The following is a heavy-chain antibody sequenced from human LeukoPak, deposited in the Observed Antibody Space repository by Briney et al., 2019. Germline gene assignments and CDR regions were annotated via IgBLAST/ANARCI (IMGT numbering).Heavy chain of an antibody. J-gene: IGHJ4*02. V-gene: IGHV4-59*01. CDR2: INYSGST. CDR1: CGSISSYY. D-gene: IGHD3-3*01. Sequence: SETLSLTCTVSCGSISSYYWSWIRQPPGKGLEWIGYINYSGSTNHNPSLKSRVNISVDTSKNQFSLKLSSVTAADTAVYYCARAQRAYYDFWSGYYDYWGQGTLVTVSS. CDR3: ARAQRAYYDFWSGYYDY.